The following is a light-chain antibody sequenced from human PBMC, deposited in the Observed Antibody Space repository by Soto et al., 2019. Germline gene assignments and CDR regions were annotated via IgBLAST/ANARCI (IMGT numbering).Light chain of an antibody. Sequence: EILLTQSPGTLSLSPGERATLSCRASQSVSSSYLAWYQQKPGQAPRLLLYGAASRATGIPDRFSGSGSWTDLTLTISRLEPEDFAVYYCQQYGSSPEWTFGQGTNVDIK. V-gene: IGKV3-20*01. CDR3: QQYGSSPEWT. CDR2: GAA. CDR1: QSVSSSY. J-gene: IGKJ1*01.